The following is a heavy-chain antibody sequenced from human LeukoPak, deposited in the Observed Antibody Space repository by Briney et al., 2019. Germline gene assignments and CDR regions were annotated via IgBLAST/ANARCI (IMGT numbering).Heavy chain of an antibody. CDR2: IYYSGST. CDR3: ARGSIVVVVAALYYFDY. J-gene: IGHJ4*02. Sequence: SETLSLTCTVSGGSISSSSHYWGWIRQPPGKGLEWIGSIYYSGSTYYNPSLKSRVTISVDTSKNQFSLKLSSVTAADTAVYYCARGSIVVVVAALYYFDYWGQGTLVTVSS. V-gene: IGHV4-39*01. D-gene: IGHD2-15*01. CDR1: GGSISSSSHY.